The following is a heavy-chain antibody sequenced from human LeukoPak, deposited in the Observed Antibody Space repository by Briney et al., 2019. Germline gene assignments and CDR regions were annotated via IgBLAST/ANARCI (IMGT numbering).Heavy chain of an antibody. V-gene: IGHV3-23*01. D-gene: IGHD2-2*01. CDR1: GFTFSSYA. CDR2: ISGSRGST. Sequence: GGSLRLSCATSGFTFSSYAMNWVRQAPGKGLEWVSGISGSRGSTYYADSVKGRFTISRDNYKNTLYLQMNSLRAEDTAVYYCARDGNIVVVPAAMNYYYYYMDVWGKGTTVTVSS. J-gene: IGHJ6*03. CDR3: ARDGNIVVVPAAMNYYYYYMDV.